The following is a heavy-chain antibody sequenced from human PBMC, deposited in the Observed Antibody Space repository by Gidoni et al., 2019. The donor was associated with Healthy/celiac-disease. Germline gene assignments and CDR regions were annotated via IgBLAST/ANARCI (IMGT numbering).Heavy chain of an antibody. V-gene: IGHV3-30-3*01. CDR3: ARVDAMGY. CDR2: ISYDGSNK. J-gene: IGHJ4*02. Sequence: QVQLVESGGGVVQPGRSLRLSCAASGFTFSSYAMHWFRQVPGKGREWVAVISYDGSNKYYADSVKGRFTISRDNSKNTLYLQMNSLRAEDTAVYYCARVDAMGYWGQGTLVTVSS. D-gene: IGHD2-2*01. CDR1: GFTFSSYA.